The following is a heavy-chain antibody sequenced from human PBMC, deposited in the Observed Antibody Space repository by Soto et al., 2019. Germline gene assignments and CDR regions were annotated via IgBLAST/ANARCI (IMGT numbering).Heavy chain of an antibody. CDR2: VRSKIHNYAT. D-gene: IGHD2-8*01. V-gene: IGHV3-73*01. Sequence: GGSLRLSCSASGFTFSRSDLHWVRQAPGKGLEWVGRVRSKIHNYATSFADSVRGRFTISRNGSDNTVSLEMSGLKSEDTALYYCSRHEEARRMVFYGMDVCGQVTTVTVSS. J-gene: IGHJ6*02. CDR1: GFTFSRSD. CDR3: SRHEEARRMVFYGMDV.